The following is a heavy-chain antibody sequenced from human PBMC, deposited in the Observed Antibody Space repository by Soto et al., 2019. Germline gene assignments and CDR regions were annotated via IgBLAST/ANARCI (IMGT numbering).Heavy chain of an antibody. CDR3: ARLPLRFLVRCAFDI. D-gene: IGHD3-3*01. V-gene: IGHV4-31*03. Sequence: SETLSLTCTVSGGSISSGGFYWSWLRQHPGKGLEWIGNICYSGSTYSNPSLKSRVTISVDTSKNQFSLKLSSVTAAATAVYYCARLPLRFLVRCAFDIWGQGTMVTVSS. J-gene: IGHJ3*02. CDR2: ICYSGST. CDR1: GGSISSGGFY.